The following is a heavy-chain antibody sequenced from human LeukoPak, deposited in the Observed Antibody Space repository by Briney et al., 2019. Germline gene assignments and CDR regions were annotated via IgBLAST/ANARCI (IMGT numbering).Heavy chain of an antibody. CDR2: LYSGGST. CDR3: AREVVTAGPTRWYFDL. D-gene: IGHD2-21*02. V-gene: IGHV3-66*01. Sequence: PGGSLRLSCAASGFTFSIYVMSWVRQAPGKGLEWVSVLYSGGSTYYADSVKGRFTIPRDNSKNTLYLQMNSLRAEDTAVYYCAREVVTAGPTRWYFDLWGRGTLVTVSS. CDR1: GFTFSIYV. J-gene: IGHJ2*01.